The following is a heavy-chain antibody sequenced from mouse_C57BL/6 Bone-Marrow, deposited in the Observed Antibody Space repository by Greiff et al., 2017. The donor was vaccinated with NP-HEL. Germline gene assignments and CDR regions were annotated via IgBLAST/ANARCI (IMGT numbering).Heavy chain of an antibody. Sequence: VQLQESGPGLVAPSQSLSITCTVSGFSLTSYGVDWVRQSPGKGLEWLGVIWGVGSTNYNSALKSRLSISKDNSKSQVFLKMNSLQTDDTAMYYCASYSVGPYYSNYVAYWGQGTLVTVSA. D-gene: IGHD2-5*01. CDR1: GFSLTSYG. J-gene: IGHJ3*01. V-gene: IGHV2-6*01. CDR2: IWGVGST. CDR3: ASYSVGPYYSNYVAY.